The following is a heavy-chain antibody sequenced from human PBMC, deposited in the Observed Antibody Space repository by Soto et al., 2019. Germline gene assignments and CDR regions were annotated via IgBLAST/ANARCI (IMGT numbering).Heavy chain of an antibody. D-gene: IGHD2-15*01. V-gene: IGHV3-30*18. Sequence: QVQLVESGGGVVQPGRSLRLSCAVSGFTFSDYGMHWVRQAPGKGLEWVAVMSYAGTYKYYADSVKGRFTISRDLSGNTLFLQMKSLRLEDTAVYFCAKEMYPRTVRGSSSPGGDYWGLGTLVTVSS. J-gene: IGHJ4*02. CDR1: GFTFSDYG. CDR3: AKEMYPRTVRGSSSPGGDY. CDR2: MSYAGTYK.